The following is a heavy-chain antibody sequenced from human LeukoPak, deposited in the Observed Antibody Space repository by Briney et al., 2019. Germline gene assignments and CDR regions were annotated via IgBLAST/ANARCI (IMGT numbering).Heavy chain of an antibody. V-gene: IGHV1-2*02. CDR1: GYTFTCYY. Sequence: ASVKVSCKASGYTFTCYYMHWVRQAPGQGLEWMGWINPNSGVTKYAQKFQGRVTMTGDTSISTAYMELSRLRSDDTAVYYCTRDAGGGDCYSCPNWFDPWGQGTLVTVSS. CDR3: TRDAGGGDCYSCPNWFDP. J-gene: IGHJ5*02. D-gene: IGHD2-21*02. CDR2: INPNSGVT.